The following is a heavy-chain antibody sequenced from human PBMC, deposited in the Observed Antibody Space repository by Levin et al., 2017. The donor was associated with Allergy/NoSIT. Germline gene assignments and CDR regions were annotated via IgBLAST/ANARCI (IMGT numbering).Heavy chain of an antibody. Sequence: ESLKISCAVYGGSFSGYYWSWIRQPPGKGLEWIGEINHSGSTNYNPSLKSRVTISVDTSKNQFYLTLSAVTAADTAVYYCARGLGDIVVVPAAIRPPNNDAFDIWGQGTMVTVSS. J-gene: IGHJ3*02. D-gene: IGHD2-2*01. CDR3: ARGLGDIVVVPAAIRPPNNDAFDI. CDR2: INHSGST. V-gene: IGHV4-34*01. CDR1: GGSFSGYY.